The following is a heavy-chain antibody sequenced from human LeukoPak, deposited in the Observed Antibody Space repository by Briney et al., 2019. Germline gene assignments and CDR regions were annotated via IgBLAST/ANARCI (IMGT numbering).Heavy chain of an antibody. V-gene: IGHV3-23*01. J-gene: IGHJ4*02. D-gene: IGHD3-10*01. CDR2: ISGDGSST. CDR3: AKHLWRDLLWFGEGYYFGY. Sequence: GGSLRLSCAASGFPFTNYAMSWVHQAPGKGLECVSVISGDGSSTYYADSVKGRFTISRDNSKNTLYLQMNSLRAEDTAVYYCAKHLWRDLLWFGEGYYFGYWGQGTLVTVSS. CDR1: GFPFTNYA.